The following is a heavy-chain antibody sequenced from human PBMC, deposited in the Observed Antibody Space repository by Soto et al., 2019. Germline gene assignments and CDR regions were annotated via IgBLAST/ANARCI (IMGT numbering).Heavy chain of an antibody. D-gene: IGHD3-10*01. CDR3: ARLWFGELPPPYYFDY. CDR1: GGSIGSSNW. J-gene: IGHJ4*02. Sequence: PSETLSLTCAVSGGSIGSSNWWSGVRQPPGKGLEWIGEIYHSGSTNYNPSLKSRVTISVDTSKNQFSLKLSSVTAADTAVYYCARLWFGELPPPYYFDYWGQGTLVTVSS. CDR2: IYHSGST. V-gene: IGHV4-4*02.